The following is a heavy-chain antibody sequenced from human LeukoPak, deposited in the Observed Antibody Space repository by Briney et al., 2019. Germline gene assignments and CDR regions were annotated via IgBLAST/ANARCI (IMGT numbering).Heavy chain of an antibody. D-gene: IGHD1-1*01. CDR3: ARAPRLRGDAFDI. V-gene: IGHV3-48*01. J-gene: IGHJ3*02. CDR2: ISSSSSTI. CDR1: GFTFSSYA. Sequence: GGSLRLSCAASGFTFSSYAMSWVRQAPGKGLEWVSYISSSSSTIYYADSVKGRFTISRDNAKNSLYLQMNSLRAEDTAVYYCARAPRLRGDAFDIWGQGTMVTVSS.